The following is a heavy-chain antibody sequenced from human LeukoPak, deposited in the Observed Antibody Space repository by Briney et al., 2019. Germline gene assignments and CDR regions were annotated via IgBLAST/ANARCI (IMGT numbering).Heavy chain of an antibody. D-gene: IGHD2-8*01. Sequence: PSETLSLICTVSGGSISSNSWSWVRQPAGKGLEWIGRIYSGDTNYNPSLKSRVTMSADTSKNQFSLKLSPVTAADTAVYYCARRLINGNDDTFDIWGQGTLVTVSS. CDR2: IYSGDT. CDR1: GGSISSNS. CDR3: ARRLINGNDDTFDI. V-gene: IGHV4-4*07. J-gene: IGHJ3*02.